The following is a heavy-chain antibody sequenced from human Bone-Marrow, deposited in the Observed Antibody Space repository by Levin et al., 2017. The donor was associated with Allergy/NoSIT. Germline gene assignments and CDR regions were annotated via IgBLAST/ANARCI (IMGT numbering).Heavy chain of an antibody. Sequence: ASVKVSCKASGYSFSSYGIAWVRQAPGQGPEWMGWISAHDGYTKYSQSFQDRITLTTDTSTTTAYMELRNLRSDDTAVYYCAREQDHYGSGGGYWGQGTLLTVSS. D-gene: IGHD3-10*01. CDR1: GYSFSSYG. CDR2: ISAHDGYT. J-gene: IGHJ4*02. V-gene: IGHV1-18*01. CDR3: AREQDHYGSGGGY.